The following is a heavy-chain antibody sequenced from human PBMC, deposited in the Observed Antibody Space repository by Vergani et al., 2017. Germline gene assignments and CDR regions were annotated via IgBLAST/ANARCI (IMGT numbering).Heavy chain of an antibody. J-gene: IGHJ4*02. V-gene: IGHV5-10-1*01. CDR1: GYSFTSYW. Sequence: EVQLVQSGAEVKKPGESLRISCKGSGYSFTSYWISWVRQMPGKGLEWMGRIDPSDSYTNYSPSFQGHVTISADKSISTAYLQWSSLKASDTAMYYCAKSGVMTTVVTGFDYWGQATLVTVSA. D-gene: IGHD4-23*01. CDR3: AKSGVMTTVVTGFDY. CDR2: IDPSDSYT.